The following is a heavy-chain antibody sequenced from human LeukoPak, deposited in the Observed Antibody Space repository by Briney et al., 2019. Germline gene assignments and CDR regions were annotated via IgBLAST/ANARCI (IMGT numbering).Heavy chain of an antibody. D-gene: IGHD2-2*01. CDR2: MIPIFGTE. V-gene: IGHV1-69*13. CDR1: GGTFFRYA. CDR3: ARGFPEWGVVVPAAMKYYYMDV. Sequence: ASVKVSCKASGGTFFRYAISWVGQARGRGRECMGGMIPIFGTENYAQKFQGRRTITVDESTSTAYIELSTLRSQDTALYYCARGFPEWGVVVPAAMKYYYMDVWGKGTTVTVSS. J-gene: IGHJ6*03.